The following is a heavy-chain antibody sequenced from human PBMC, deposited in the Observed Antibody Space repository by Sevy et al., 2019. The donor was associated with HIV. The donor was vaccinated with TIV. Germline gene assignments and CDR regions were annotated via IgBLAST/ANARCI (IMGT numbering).Heavy chain of an antibody. J-gene: IGHJ6*02. D-gene: IGHD3-9*01. CDR2: ISYHGRDK. V-gene: IGHV3-30*18. Sequence: GGSLRLSCVVSGISFTTSGMHWVRQAPGKGLEWVAVISYHGRDKFYAESVKGRSAISRENSKNMLYLQMNSLGAEDTAVYYCAKDFTGYNGMDVWGQGTMVTVSS. CDR1: GISFTTSG. CDR3: AKDFTGYNGMDV.